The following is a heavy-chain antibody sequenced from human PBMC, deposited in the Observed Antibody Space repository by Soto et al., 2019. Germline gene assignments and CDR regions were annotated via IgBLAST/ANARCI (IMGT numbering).Heavy chain of an antibody. Sequence: QVQLVESGGGVVQPGRSLRLSCAASGFTFSSYAMHWVRQAPGKGLEWVAVISYDGSNKYYADSVKGRFTISRDNSKNTLYLQMNSLRAEDTAVYYCARVRTEVAAAGMGWDDYWGQGTLVTVSS. J-gene: IGHJ4*02. D-gene: IGHD6-13*01. CDR2: ISYDGSNK. CDR1: GFTFSSYA. CDR3: ARVRTEVAAAGMGWDDY. V-gene: IGHV3-30-3*01.